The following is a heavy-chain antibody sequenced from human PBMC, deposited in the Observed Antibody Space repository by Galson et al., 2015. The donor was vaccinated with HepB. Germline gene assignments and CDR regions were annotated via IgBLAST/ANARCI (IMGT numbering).Heavy chain of an antibody. J-gene: IGHJ4*02. CDR3: ARAPFGSSSY. CDR2: INQDGSKI. CDR1: GFTFSTYW. V-gene: IGHV3-7*01. Sequence: SLRLSCAGSGFTFSTYWMNWVRQAPGKRLEWVANINQDGSKIYYVDSVKGRFTISRDNAKNSVYLQMNSLRPEDTAVYYCARAPFGSSSYWGQGTLVTVYS. D-gene: IGHD6-13*01.